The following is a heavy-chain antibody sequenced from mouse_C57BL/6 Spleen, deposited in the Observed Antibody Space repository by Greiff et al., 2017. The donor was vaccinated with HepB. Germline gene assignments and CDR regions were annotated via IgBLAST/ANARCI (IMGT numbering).Heavy chain of an antibody. CDR1: GFTFSDYG. CDR2: ISSGSSTI. Sequence: EVKLVESGGGLVKPGGSLKLSCAASGFTFSDYGMHWVRQAPEKGLEWVAYISSGSSTIYYADTVKGRFTISRDNATNTLFLQMTSLRSEDTAMYYCARYGSSYQFAYWGQGTLVTVSA. V-gene: IGHV5-17*01. J-gene: IGHJ3*01. CDR3: ARYGSSYQFAY. D-gene: IGHD1-1*01.